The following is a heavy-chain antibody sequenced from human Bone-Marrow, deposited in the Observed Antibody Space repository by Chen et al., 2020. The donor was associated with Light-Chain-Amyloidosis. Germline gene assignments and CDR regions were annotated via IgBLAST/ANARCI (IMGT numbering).Heavy chain of an antibody. Sequence: QVQLVQSGAEVKKPGASVKVSCKASGYTFTGYYMHWVRQAPGQGLEWMGWINPNSGSTNYAQKFQGRVTMTRDTSISTAYMELSRLRSDDTAVYYCARGAIVGATSFDYWGQGTLVTVSS. D-gene: IGHD1-26*01. J-gene: IGHJ4*02. CDR3: ARGAIVGATSFDY. CDR1: GYTFTGYY. CDR2: INPNSGST. V-gene: IGHV1-2*02.